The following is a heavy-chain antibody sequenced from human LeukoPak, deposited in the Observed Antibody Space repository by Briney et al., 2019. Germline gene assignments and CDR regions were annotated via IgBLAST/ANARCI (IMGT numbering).Heavy chain of an antibody. CDR3: ARDQYYDSSGYSNYYYGMDV. V-gene: IGHV3-21*01. J-gene: IGHJ6*02. D-gene: IGHD3-22*01. Sequence: GGSLRLSCAASGFTFNSYSMNWVRQAPGKGLEWVSSISSSITYIYYADSMKGRFTISRDNAKNSLYLQMNSLRVEDTAVYYCARDQYYDSSGYSNYYYGMDVWGQGTTVTVSS. CDR1: GFTFNSYS. CDR2: ISSSITYI.